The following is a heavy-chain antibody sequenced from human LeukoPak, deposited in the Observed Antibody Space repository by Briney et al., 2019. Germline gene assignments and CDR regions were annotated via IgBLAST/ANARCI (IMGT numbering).Heavy chain of an antibody. CDR3: ARSSRGYGDRRPNYGMDV. Sequence: PSETLSLTCAVYGGSFSGYYWSWIRQPPGKGLEWIGEINHSGGTNHNPSLKSRVTISVDTSKNQFSLKLSSVTAADTAVYYCARSSRGYGDRRPNYGMDVWGQGTTVTVSS. CDR1: GGSFSGYY. J-gene: IGHJ6*02. D-gene: IGHD4-17*01. V-gene: IGHV4-34*01. CDR2: INHSGGT.